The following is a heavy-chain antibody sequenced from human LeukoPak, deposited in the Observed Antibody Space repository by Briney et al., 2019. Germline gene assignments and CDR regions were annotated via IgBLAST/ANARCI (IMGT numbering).Heavy chain of an antibody. J-gene: IGHJ5*02. CDR2: IWYDGSNK. D-gene: IGHD3-10*01. CDR1: GFTFSSYG. CDR3: AKDLLWFGEYEDWFDP. V-gene: IGHV3-33*06. Sequence: GRSLRLSCAASGFTFSSYGIHWVRQAPGKGLEWVAVIWYDGSNKYYADSVKGRFTISRDNSKNTLYLQMNSLRAEDTAVYYCAKDLLWFGEYEDWFDPWGQGTLVTVSS.